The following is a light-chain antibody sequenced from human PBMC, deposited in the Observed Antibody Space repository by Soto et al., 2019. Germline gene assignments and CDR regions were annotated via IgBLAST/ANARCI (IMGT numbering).Light chain of an antibody. CDR1: QGISNY. V-gene: IGKV1-16*01. Sequence: DIQMTQSPPSLSASIGGRVTITCRASQGISNYVAWFQQKPGKAPRSLNYDASTLQSGVPSRFSASGYGTDFTLTISSLQPEDFATFYCQQYYSYPRTFGQGTRLEIK. J-gene: IGKJ5*01. CDR2: DAS. CDR3: QQYYSYPRT.